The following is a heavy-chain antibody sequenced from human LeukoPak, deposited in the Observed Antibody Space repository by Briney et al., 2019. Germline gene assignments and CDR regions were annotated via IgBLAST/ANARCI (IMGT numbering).Heavy chain of an antibody. Sequence: VRQAPGQGLEWMGIINPSGGSTTYAQKFRGRLTMTRDMSTSTVYMELSSLRSEDTAVYYCARARRGGSGSYYKPNYYYYYMDVWGKGTTVTISS. J-gene: IGHJ6*03. D-gene: IGHD3-10*01. CDR2: INPSGGST. V-gene: IGHV1-46*01. CDR3: ARARRGGSGSYYKPNYYYYYMDV.